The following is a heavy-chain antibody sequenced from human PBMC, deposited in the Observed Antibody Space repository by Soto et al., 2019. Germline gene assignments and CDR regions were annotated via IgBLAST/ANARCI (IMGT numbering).Heavy chain of an antibody. Sequence: SETLSLTCTVSGGSISSGGYYWSWIRQHPGKGLEWIGYIYYSGSTYYNPSLKSRVTISVDTSKNQFSLKLSSVTAADTAVYYCARLYGSGSYYNYYFDYWGQGTLVTVSS. CDR2: IYYSGST. CDR1: GGSISSGGYY. J-gene: IGHJ4*02. V-gene: IGHV4-31*03. D-gene: IGHD3-10*01. CDR3: ARLYGSGSYYNYYFDY.